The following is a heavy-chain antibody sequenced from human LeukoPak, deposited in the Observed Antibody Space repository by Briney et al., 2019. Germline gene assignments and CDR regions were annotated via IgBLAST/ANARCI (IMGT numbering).Heavy chain of an antibody. CDR3: ARTPRNGYNYYFDY. D-gene: IGHD5-24*01. CDR2: IYYSGST. Sequence: SETLSLTGTVSGGSISSYYWSWIRQPPGKGLEWIGYIYYSGSTNYNPSLKSRVTISVDTSKNQFSLKLSSVTVVDTAVYYCARTPRNGYNYYFDYWGQGTLVTVSS. CDR1: GGSISSYY. J-gene: IGHJ4*02. V-gene: IGHV4-59*01.